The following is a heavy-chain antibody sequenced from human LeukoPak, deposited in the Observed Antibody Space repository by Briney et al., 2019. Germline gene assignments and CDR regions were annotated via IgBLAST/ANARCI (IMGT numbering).Heavy chain of an antibody. D-gene: IGHD6-19*01. V-gene: IGHV3-53*01. J-gene: IGHJ3*02. CDR3: ARPTSGQSFDI. CDR2: IYPGDST. CDR1: GFTVSGSY. Sequence: PGGSLRLSCAASGFTVSGSYMSWVRQAPGKGLEWVSIIYPGDSTYYADSVKGRFTISRNNSKNTLDLQMNSLRAEDTAVYFCARPTSGQSFDIWGQGTMVTVSS.